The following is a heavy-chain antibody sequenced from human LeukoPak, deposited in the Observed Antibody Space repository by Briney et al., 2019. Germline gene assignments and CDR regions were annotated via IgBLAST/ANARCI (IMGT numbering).Heavy chain of an antibody. V-gene: IGHV1-69*01. Sequence: SVKVSCKVSGGTLSGFAISWARQAPGQGLEWMGGILPMYTTANYAQKFQGRVTITADESTNTAYMELSSLRSEDTAVYYCASRWILGYCSSNTCGHNYYNGMDVWGKGTTVTVSP. D-gene: IGHD2-2*01. CDR1: GGTLSGFA. CDR2: ILPMYTTA. CDR3: ASRWILGYCSSNTCGHNYYNGMDV. J-gene: IGHJ6*04.